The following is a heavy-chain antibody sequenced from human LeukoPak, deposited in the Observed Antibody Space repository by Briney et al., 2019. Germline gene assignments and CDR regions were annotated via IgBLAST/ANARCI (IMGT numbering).Heavy chain of an antibody. CDR1: GGSFSGYY. CDR3: AGRVLGGPQGH. V-gene: IGHV4-34*01. J-gene: IGHJ4*02. D-gene: IGHD2-15*01. CDR2: ISHSGST. Sequence: SETLSLTCAVSGGSFSGYYWSWIRQPPGKGLEWIGEISHSGSTNYNPSLKSRVTILVDTSKNQFSLKLRSVTAADTATYYCAGRVLGGPQGHWGQGTLVTVSS.